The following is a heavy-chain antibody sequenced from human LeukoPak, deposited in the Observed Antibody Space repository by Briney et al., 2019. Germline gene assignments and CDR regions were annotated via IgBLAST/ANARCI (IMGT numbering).Heavy chain of an antibody. Sequence: ASVKVSCKASGGSFNSYAISWVRQAPGQGLEWMGGVIPILGTANYAQKFQGRVTITADKSTNTAYMELSSLRSEDTAVYYCARSQPLAYFDLWGRGTLVTVSS. CDR1: GGSFNSYA. J-gene: IGHJ2*01. CDR3: ARSQPLAYFDL. V-gene: IGHV1-69*06. CDR2: VIPILGTA.